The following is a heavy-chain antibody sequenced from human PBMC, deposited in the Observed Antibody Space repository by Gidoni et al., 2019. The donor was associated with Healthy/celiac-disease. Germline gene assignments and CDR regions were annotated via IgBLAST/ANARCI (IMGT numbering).Heavy chain of an antibody. Sequence: QVQLVQSGAEVKKPGASVKVSCKASGYTFTSYAMHWVRQAPGQRLEWMGWINAGNGNTKYSQNFQGRFTITRDTSASTAYMELSSLRSEDTAVYYCARVSRLNENDAFDIWGQGTMVTVSS. CDR2: INAGNGNT. J-gene: IGHJ3*02. CDR3: ARVSRLNENDAFDI. V-gene: IGHV1-3*01. CDR1: GYTFTSYA. D-gene: IGHD5-12*01.